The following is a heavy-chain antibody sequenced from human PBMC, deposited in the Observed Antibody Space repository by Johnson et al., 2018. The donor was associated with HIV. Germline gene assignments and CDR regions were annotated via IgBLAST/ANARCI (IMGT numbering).Heavy chain of an antibody. V-gene: IGHV3-20*04. Sequence: VQLVESGGGVVQPGGSMRLSCAASGFTFDDYGMSWVRQAPGKGLEWVSGINWNGGSTYYADSVKGRFTISRDNSKNTLYLQMNSLRAEDTAVYYCAREVAGDYGDSPGAFDIWGQGTMVTVSS. CDR2: INWNGGST. D-gene: IGHD4-17*01. CDR1: GFTFDDYG. J-gene: IGHJ3*02. CDR3: AREVAGDYGDSPGAFDI.